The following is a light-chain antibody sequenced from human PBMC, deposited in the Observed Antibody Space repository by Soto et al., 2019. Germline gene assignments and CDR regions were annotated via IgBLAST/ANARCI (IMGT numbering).Light chain of an antibody. V-gene: IGLV2-14*01. Sequence: QSALTQPASVSGSPGQSITISWTGTSSDVGGYNYVSWYQHHPGKAPKLMIYDVTSRPSGVSNRFSGSKSGNTASLTISGLQAEDEADYFCSSYTSSSTLMVFGGRTKLTVL. J-gene: IGLJ3*02. CDR3: SSYTSSSTLMV. CDR2: DVT. CDR1: SSDVGGYNY.